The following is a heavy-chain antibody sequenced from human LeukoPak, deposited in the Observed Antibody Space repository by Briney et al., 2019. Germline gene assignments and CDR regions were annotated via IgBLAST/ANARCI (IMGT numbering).Heavy chain of an antibody. CDR2: IYPNGST. Sequence: SETLSLTCSVSGGSISSGSYYWSWVRQPAGKGLEWIGRIYPNGSTNYNPSLKSRVTISVDTSKNQFSLKLSSVTAADTAVYYCARAMTTVTGGIYYYYYMDVWGKGTTVTISS. CDR3: ARAMTTVTGGIYYYYYMDV. D-gene: IGHD4-17*01. V-gene: IGHV4-61*02. J-gene: IGHJ6*03. CDR1: GGSISSGSYY.